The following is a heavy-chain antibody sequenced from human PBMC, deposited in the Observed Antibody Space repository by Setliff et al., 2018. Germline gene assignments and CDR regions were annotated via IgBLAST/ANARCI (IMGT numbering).Heavy chain of an antibody. CDR1: GDSISSGDYF. Sequence: KPSETLSLTCTVSGDSISSGDYFWSWIRQPPGKGLEWIAYIYHSGSAYYNPSLKSRVTISLDTSRNQFSLKLTSVTAADTAVYYCARDHPTYYYDSRGLGSWGQGTLVTVSS. D-gene: IGHD3-22*01. J-gene: IGHJ5*02. V-gene: IGHV4-30-4*08. CDR2: IYHSGSA. CDR3: ARDHPTYYYDSRGLGS.